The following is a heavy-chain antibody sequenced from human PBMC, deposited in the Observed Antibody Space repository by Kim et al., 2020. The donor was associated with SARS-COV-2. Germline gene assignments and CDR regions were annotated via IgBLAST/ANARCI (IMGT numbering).Heavy chain of an antibody. V-gene: IGHV3-15*01. CDR2: IKSKTDGGTT. CDR1: GFTFSNAW. CDR3: TTDRSDRYDYVWGRQAGPYYYYYGMDV. Sequence: GGSLRLSCAASGFTFSNAWMSWVRQAPGKGLEWVGRIKSKTDGGTTDYAAPVKGRFTISRDDSKNTLYLQMNSLKTEDTAVYYCTTDRSDRYDYVWGRQAGPYYYYYGMDVWGQGTTVTVSS. D-gene: IGHD3-16*01. J-gene: IGHJ6*02.